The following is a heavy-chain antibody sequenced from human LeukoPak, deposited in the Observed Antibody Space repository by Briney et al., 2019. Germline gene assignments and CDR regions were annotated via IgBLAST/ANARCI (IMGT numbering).Heavy chain of an antibody. Sequence: PGGSLRLSCAASGFTFSSYAMHWVRQAPGKGLEWVAVISYDGSNKYYADSVKGRFTISRDNSKNTLYLQMNSLRAEDTAVYYCARDPSGSYDYYYYMDVWGKGTTVTVSS. CDR3: ARDPSGSYDYYYYMDV. J-gene: IGHJ6*03. CDR2: ISYDGSNK. V-gene: IGHV3-30-3*01. D-gene: IGHD1-26*01. CDR1: GFTFSSYA.